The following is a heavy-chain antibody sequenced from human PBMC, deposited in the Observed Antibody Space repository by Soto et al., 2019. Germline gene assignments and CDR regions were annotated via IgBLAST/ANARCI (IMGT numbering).Heavy chain of an antibody. CDR1: GFTFSTYG. J-gene: IGHJ6*03. D-gene: IGHD3-10*01. V-gene: IGHV3-23*01. CDR2: GGSGGSR. CDR3: VKFRGRAYPYYYMDV. Sequence: SGGGLVQWGGSLRLSCVTSGFTFSTYGMTWVRQAPGKGLEWVSYGGSGGSRYYAESVKGRFTISRDNSKNTLSLEMNSLRAEDTATYYCVKFRGRAYPYYYMDVWGKGTTVTVSS.